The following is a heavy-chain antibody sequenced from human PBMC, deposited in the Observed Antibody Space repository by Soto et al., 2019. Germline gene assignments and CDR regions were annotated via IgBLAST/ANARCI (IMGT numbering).Heavy chain of an antibody. CDR1: GGSISSGGYY. CDR2: IYYSGST. V-gene: IGHV4-31*03. Sequence: QVQLQESGPGLVKPSQTLSLTYTVSGGSISSGGYYWSWIRQHPGKGLEWIGYIYYSGSTYYNPSLKSRVTISVDTSKNQFFLKLSSVTAADTAVYYCARFWRGPAAIYYYYGMDVWGQGTTVTVSS. J-gene: IGHJ6*02. D-gene: IGHD2-2*01. CDR3: ARFWRGPAAIYYYYGMDV.